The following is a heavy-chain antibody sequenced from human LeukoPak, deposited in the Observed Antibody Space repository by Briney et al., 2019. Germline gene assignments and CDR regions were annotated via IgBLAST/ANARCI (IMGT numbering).Heavy chain of an antibody. Sequence: GGSLRLSCAASGFTVSSNYMSWVRQAPGKGLEWVSVIYSGGTTYYADSVKGRFTISRDNSKNTLYLQMNSLRAEDTAVYYCARSVKWLLYRSFDPWGQGTLVTVSS. J-gene: IGHJ5*02. V-gene: IGHV3-53*01. D-gene: IGHD3-3*01. CDR3: ARSVKWLLYRSFDP. CDR1: GFTVSSNY. CDR2: IYSGGTT.